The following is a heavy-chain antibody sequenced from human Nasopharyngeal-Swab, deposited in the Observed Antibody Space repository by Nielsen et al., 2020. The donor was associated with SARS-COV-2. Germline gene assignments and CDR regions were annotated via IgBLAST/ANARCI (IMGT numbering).Heavy chain of an antibody. CDR1: GFTFSSYG. J-gene: IGHJ4*02. Sequence: GGSLRLSCAASGFTFSSYGMHWVRQAPGKGLEWVAVISYDGSNKYYADSVKDRFTISRDNSKNTLYLQMNSLRAEDTAVYYCALAVYDYIDYWGQGTLVTVSS. V-gene: IGHV3-30*03. D-gene: IGHD5/OR15-5a*01. CDR3: ALAVYDYIDY. CDR2: ISYDGSNK.